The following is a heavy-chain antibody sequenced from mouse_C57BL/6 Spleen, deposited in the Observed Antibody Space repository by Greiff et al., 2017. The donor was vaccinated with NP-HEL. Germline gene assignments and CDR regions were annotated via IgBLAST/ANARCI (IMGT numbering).Heavy chain of an antibody. D-gene: IGHD1-1*01. J-gene: IGHJ4*01. CDR3: ARVYYGSSDGYYYAMDY. CDR2: ISSGSSTI. V-gene: IGHV5-17*01. CDR1: GFTFSDYG. Sequence: EVKVEESGGGLVKPGGSLKLSCAASGFTFSDYGMHWVPQAPEKGLEWVAYISSGSSTIYYADTVKGRFTISRDNAKHTLFLQMTSLRSEDTAMYYCARVYYGSSDGYYYAMDYWGQGTSVTVSS.